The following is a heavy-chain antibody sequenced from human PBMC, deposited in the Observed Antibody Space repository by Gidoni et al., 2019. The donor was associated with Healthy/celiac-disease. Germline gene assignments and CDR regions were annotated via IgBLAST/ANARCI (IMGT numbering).Heavy chain of an antibody. V-gene: IGHV1-69*04. Sequence: QVQLVQSGAEVKKPGSSVKVSCKASGGTFSSYAISWVRQAPGQGLEWMGRIIPILGIANYAQKFQGRVTITADKSTSTAYMELSSLRSEDTAVYYCASESGYSYGPDAFDIWGQGTMVTVSS. CDR3: ASESGYSYGPDAFDI. CDR1: GGTFSSYA. J-gene: IGHJ3*02. D-gene: IGHD5-18*01. CDR2: IIPILGIA.